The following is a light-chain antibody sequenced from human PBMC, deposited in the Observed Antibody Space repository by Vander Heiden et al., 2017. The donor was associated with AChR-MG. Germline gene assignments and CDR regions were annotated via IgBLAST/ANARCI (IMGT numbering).Light chain of an antibody. CDR1: SSNIGAGYD. J-gene: IGLJ2*01. CDR2: GNS. V-gene: IGLV1-40*01. CDR3: QSYDSSLSGSGV. Sequence: QSVLPQPPSVSGAPGQRVTISCTGSSSNIGAGYDVHWYQQLPGTAAKRRIYGNSNRPSGVPDRFSGSKSGTSASLAITGLQAEDEADYYCQSYDSSLSGSGVFGGGTKLTVL.